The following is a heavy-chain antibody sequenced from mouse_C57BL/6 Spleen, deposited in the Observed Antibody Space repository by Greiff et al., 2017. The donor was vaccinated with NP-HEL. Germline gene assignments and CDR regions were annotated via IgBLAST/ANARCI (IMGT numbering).Heavy chain of an antibody. Sequence: EVKLLESGAELVKPGASVKLSCTASGFNIKDYYMHWVKQRTEQGLEWIGRIDPEDGETKYAPKFQGKATITADTSSTTAYLQLSSLTSEDTAVYYCARDYGSSYWYFDVWGTGTTVTVSS. V-gene: IGHV14-2*01. CDR3: ARDYGSSYWYFDV. J-gene: IGHJ1*03. D-gene: IGHD1-1*01. CDR2: IDPEDGET. CDR1: GFNIKDYY.